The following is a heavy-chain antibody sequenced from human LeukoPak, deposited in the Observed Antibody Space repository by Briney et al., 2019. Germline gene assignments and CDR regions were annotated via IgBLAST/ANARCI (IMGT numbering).Heavy chain of an antibody. D-gene: IGHD3-16*02. CDR3: AREKDDYVWGSYLWVY. J-gene: IGHJ4*02. CDR1: GYTFTGYY. CDR2: INPNSGGT. Sequence: GASVKVSCKASGYTFTGYYMHWVRQAPGQGLEWMGWINPNSGGTNYAQKFQGRVTVTRDTSISTAYMELSSLRSEDTAVYYCAREKDDYVWGSYLWVYWGQGTLVTVSS. V-gene: IGHV1-2*02.